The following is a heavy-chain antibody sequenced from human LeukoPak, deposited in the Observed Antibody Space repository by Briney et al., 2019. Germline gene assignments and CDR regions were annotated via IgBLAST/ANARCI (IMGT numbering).Heavy chain of an antibody. D-gene: IGHD3-22*01. CDR1: GGTFSSYA. V-gene: IGHV1-18*01. CDR3: ARTGQYYDSSGYFDY. J-gene: IGHJ4*02. CDR2: ISAYNGNT. Sequence: ASVKVSCKASGGTFSSYAISWVRQAPGQGLEWMGWISAYNGNTNYAQKLQGRVTMTTDTSTSTAYMELRSLRSDDTAVYYCARTGQYYDSSGYFDYWGQGTLVTVSS.